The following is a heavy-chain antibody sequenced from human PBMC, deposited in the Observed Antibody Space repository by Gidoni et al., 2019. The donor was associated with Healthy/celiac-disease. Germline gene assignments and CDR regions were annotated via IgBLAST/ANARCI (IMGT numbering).Heavy chain of an antibody. D-gene: IGHD5-18*01. CDR2: ISYDGSNK. J-gene: IGHJ3*02. CDR3: AKQYTAMVGDAFDI. V-gene: IGHV3-30*18. CDR1: GFTFSSYG. Sequence: QLQPVASGGVVVQPGRPLILSCAASGFTFSSYGMHRVLQAPGKGLVWVAVISYDGSNKYYADFVKGRFTIARDNSKNTLYLRMNSLRAEDTAVYYCAKQYTAMVGDAFDIWGQGTMVTVSS.